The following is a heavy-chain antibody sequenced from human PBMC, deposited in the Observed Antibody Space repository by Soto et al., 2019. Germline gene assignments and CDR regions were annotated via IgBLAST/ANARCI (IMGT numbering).Heavy chain of an antibody. CDR1: GFTFSSYA. Sequence: GGSLRLSCAASGFTFSSYAMSWVRQAPGKGLEWVANINQGGSAKYYLDSVKGRFTISRDNAKNSLDLQMNSLRAEDTAVYYCARIYCSTTSCYIDYWGQGTLVTVSS. D-gene: IGHD2-2*02. J-gene: IGHJ4*02. CDR2: INQGGSAK. CDR3: ARIYCSTTSCYIDY. V-gene: IGHV3-7*01.